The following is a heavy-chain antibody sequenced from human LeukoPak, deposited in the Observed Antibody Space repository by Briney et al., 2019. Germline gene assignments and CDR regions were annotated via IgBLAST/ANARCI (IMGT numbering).Heavy chain of an antibody. CDR3: ARQSRRGASAYTSGWLDY. D-gene: IGHD6-19*01. CDR2: VYFSGTT. Sequence: SETLSLTCTVSGASVSSGSFYWSWIRQPPGKGLEWTGCVYFSGTTNYNPSLKSRGTMSVDPSQSHFSLQARYLTAADTAVYYCARQSRRGASAYTSGWLDYWGQGSLVTVSS. CDR1: GASVSSGSFY. V-gene: IGHV4-61*01. J-gene: IGHJ4*02.